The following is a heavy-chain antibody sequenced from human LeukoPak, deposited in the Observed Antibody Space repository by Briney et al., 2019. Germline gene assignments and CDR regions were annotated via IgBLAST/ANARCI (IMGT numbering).Heavy chain of an antibody. CDR2: IIPIFGTA. Sequence: SVKVSCKASGGTFSSYAVSWVRQAPGQGLEWMGGIIPIFGTANYAQKFQGRVTITADESTSTAYMELSSLRSEDTAVYYCAKGDIAAAGYYYYYYMDVWGKGTTVTVSS. CDR3: AKGDIAAAGYYYYYYMDV. J-gene: IGHJ6*03. CDR1: GGTFSSYA. D-gene: IGHD6-13*01. V-gene: IGHV1-69*13.